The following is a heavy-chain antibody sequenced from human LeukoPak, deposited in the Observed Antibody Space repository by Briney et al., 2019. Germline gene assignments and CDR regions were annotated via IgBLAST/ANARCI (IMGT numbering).Heavy chain of an antibody. V-gene: IGHV4-39*01. CDR3: ARHSRQLRGRIFY. J-gene: IGHJ4*02. Sequence: SETLSLTCTVSGGSISSSSYYWGWIRQPPGKGLEWIGSIYYSGSTYHNPSLKSRVTISVDTSKNQFSLKLSSVTAADTAVYYCARHSRQLRGRIFYWGQGTLVTVSS. D-gene: IGHD4-11*01. CDR2: IYYSGST. CDR1: GGSISSSSYY.